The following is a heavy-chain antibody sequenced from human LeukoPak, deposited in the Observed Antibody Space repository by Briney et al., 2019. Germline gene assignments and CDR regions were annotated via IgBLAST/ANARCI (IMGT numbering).Heavy chain of an antibody. J-gene: IGHJ4*02. D-gene: IGHD3-3*01. V-gene: IGHV3-23*01. Sequence: GGSLRLSCAASGFTFSSYAMSWGRQAPGKGLEGVSAISGSGGSTYYAASVKGRFTISRDNSKNTLYLQMNSLRAEDTAVYYCAKDSHSEIEYYDFWSGYYLDYWGQGTPVTVPS. CDR3: AKDSHSEIEYYDFWSGYYLDY. CDR2: ISGSGGST. CDR1: GFTFSSYA.